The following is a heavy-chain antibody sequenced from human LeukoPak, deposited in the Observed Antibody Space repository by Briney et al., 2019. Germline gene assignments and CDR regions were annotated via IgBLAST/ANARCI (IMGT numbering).Heavy chain of an antibody. V-gene: IGHV3-74*01. CDR1: GFTFSNHW. CDR2: FNPDGSST. D-gene: IGHD3-10*01. CDR3: VKDLGGFRDS. J-gene: IGHJ5*01. Sequence: PGGSLRLSCAASGFTFSNHWMHWVRQAPGKGLAWVSRFNPDGSSTSYADSVKGRFTISRDNAKNTLYLQMNSLRAEDTAVYYCVKDLGGFRDSCGQGTLVTVPS.